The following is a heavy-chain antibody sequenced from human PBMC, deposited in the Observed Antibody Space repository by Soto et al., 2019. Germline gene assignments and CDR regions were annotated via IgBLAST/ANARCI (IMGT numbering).Heavy chain of an antibody. CDR3: ARGAEIAAAGPWDYFDY. CDR1: GYTFTSYY. J-gene: IGHJ4*02. Sequence: ASVKVSCKASGYTFTSYYMHWVRQAPGQGLEWMGIINPSGGSTSYAQKFQGRVTMTRDTSTSTVYMELSSLRSEDMAVYYCARGAEIAAAGPWDYFDYSGQGTLVTVSS. CDR2: INPSGGST. V-gene: IGHV1-46*01. D-gene: IGHD6-13*01.